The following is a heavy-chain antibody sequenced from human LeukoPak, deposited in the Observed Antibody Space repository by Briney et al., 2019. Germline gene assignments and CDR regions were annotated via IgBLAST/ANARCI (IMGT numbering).Heavy chain of an antibody. CDR2: ISAYNGNT. D-gene: IGHD6-13*01. J-gene: IGHJ4*02. CDR3: ARGGVSNSWYRTPDY. CDR1: GYTFTSYG. Sequence: ASAKVSCKASGYTFTSYGISWVRQAPGQGLGWMGWISAYNGNTNYVQKLQGRVTMTTDTSTSTAYMELRSLRSDDTAVYYCARGGVSNSWYRTPDYWGQGTLVTVSS. V-gene: IGHV1-18*01.